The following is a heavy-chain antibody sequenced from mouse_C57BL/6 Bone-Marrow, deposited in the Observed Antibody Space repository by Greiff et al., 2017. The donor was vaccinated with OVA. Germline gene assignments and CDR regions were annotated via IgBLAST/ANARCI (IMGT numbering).Heavy chain of an antibody. D-gene: IGHD2-12*01. V-gene: IGHV1-69*01. Sequence: QVQLQQPGAELVMPGASVKLSCKASGYTFTSYWMHWVQQRPGQGLEWIGEIDPSDSYTNYNQKFKGKSTLTVDKSSSTAYMQLSSLTSEDSAVYYCARRNYSLYAMDYWGQGTSVTVSS. J-gene: IGHJ4*01. CDR1: GYTFTSYW. CDR2: IDPSDSYT. CDR3: ARRNYSLYAMDY.